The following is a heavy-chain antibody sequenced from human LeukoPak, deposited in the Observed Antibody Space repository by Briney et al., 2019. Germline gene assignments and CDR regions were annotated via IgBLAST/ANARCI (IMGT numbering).Heavy chain of an antibody. V-gene: IGHV3-33*06. CDR2: IWSDGTNK. CDR1: GFPFSSYA. Sequence: GGSLRLSCAAAGFPFSSYAMSWVRQAPGKGLEWVAVIWSDGTNKYYGDSVKGRFIIHRDDSQNTVYLQMNSLRAEDTAIYYCAKDAQRGFDYSNSLEYWGQGSLVTVSS. CDR3: AKDAQRGFDYSNSLEY. D-gene: IGHD4-11*01. J-gene: IGHJ4*02.